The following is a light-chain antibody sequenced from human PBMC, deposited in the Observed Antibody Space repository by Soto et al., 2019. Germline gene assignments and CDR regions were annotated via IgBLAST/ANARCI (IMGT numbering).Light chain of an antibody. CDR1: SSDVGGYNY. CDR2: EVS. J-gene: IGLJ1*01. V-gene: IGLV2-8*01. Sequence: QSALTQPPSASGSPGQSVTISCTGTSSDVGGYNYVSWYQQHPGKAPKLMIYEVSKRPSGVPDRFSGSKSGNTASLTVSGLQXXDEADYYCSSYAGSIYVFGTGTKVTV. CDR3: SSYAGSIYV.